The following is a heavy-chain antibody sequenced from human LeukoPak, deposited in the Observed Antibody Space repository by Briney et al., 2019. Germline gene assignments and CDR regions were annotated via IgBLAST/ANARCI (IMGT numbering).Heavy chain of an antibody. CDR2: INQDGSEK. Sequence: GGSLRLSCAASGFTFSRYWMTWVRQSPGKGLEWVANINQDGSEKYYGGSVTGRFTISRDNAENSLFLQMNSLRADDTGVYYCARAREAPANVFPDHWGQGVVVTVSS. V-gene: IGHV3-7*01. CDR3: ARAREAPANVFPDH. J-gene: IGHJ4*02. D-gene: IGHD2-15*01. CDR1: GFTFSRYW.